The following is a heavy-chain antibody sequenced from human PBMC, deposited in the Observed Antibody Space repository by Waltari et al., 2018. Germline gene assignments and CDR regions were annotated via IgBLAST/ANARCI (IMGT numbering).Heavy chain of an antibody. CDR1: GFSFTSFA. CDR3: AKRYSSPQYYFDY. CDR2: LTGGGTNT. V-gene: IGHV3-23*01. J-gene: IGHJ4*02. D-gene: IGHD6-19*01. Sequence: EVQLLESGGGLVQPGGSLRLSCEASGFSFTSFAMSWVRQAPGKGLEWVSSLTGGGTNTYYADSVKGRFTISRDNSKNTLYLQMDSLRAEDTAVYYCAKRYSSPQYYFDYWGQGTLVTVSS.